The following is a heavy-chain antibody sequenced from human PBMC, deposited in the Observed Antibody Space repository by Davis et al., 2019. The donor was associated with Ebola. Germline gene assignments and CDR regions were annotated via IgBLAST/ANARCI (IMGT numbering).Heavy chain of an antibody. CDR2: IRSKAYGATP. D-gene: IGHD7-27*01. J-gene: IGHJ4*02. V-gene: IGHV3-49*03. CDR3: SRGRTGLDY. CDR1: AFTFGDYA. Sequence: GESLKISCTASAFTFGDYAMSWFRQAPGKGLEWVGFIRSKAYGATPEYAASVKGRFTFSRDDSKTLAYLQMNSLKSEDTAVYYCSRGRTGLDYWGQGTLVTVSS.